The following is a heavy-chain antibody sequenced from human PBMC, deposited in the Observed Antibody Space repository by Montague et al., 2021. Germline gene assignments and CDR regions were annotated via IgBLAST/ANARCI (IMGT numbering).Heavy chain of an antibody. D-gene: IGHD3-22*01. CDR1: GFTFSNYP. V-gene: IGHV3-30-3*01. CDR3: VKGGYYSYDALEI. CDR2: ISYGGSDT. J-gene: IGHJ3*02. Sequence: SLRLSCAASGFTFSNYPMHWVRQAPGKGLEWVAVISYGGSDTFYADSVKGRFTISRDNSKNTVSLQMNTLRAEDTAVYYCVKGGYYSYDALEIWGQGTVVTVSS.